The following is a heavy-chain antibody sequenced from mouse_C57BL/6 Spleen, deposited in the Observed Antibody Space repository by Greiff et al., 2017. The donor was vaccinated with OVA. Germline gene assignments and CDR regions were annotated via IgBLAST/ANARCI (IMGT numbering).Heavy chain of an antibody. Sequence: EVKLQESGPVLVKPGASVKMSCKASGYTFTDYYMNWVKQSHGKSLEWIGVINPYNGGTSYNQKFKGKATLTVDKSSSTAYMELNSLTSEDSAVYYCAKGGYYDAFDYWGQGTTLTVSS. CDR2: INPYNGGT. J-gene: IGHJ2*01. CDR1: GYTFTDYY. D-gene: IGHD2-4*01. CDR3: AKGGYYDAFDY. V-gene: IGHV1-19*01.